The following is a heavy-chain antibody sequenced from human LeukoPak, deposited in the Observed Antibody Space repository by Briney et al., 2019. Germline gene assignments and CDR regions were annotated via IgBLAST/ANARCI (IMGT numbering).Heavy chain of an antibody. CDR3: ARHGSGTTGRLYYYYGMDV. CDR2: IYYSGNT. V-gene: IGHV4-59*08. CDR1: GGSISSYY. D-gene: IGHD4-11*01. Sequence: SETLSLTCTVSGGSISSYYWSWIRQPPGKGLEWIGYIYYSGNTNYNPSLKSRVTISVDTSKSQFSLKLSSVTAADTAVYYCARHGSGTTGRLYYYYGMDVWGQGTTVTVSS. J-gene: IGHJ6*02.